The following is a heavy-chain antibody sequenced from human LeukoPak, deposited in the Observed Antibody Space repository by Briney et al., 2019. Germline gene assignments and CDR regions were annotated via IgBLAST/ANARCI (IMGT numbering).Heavy chain of an antibody. CDR2: INHSGST. V-gene: IGHV4-34*01. CDR3: ARFRTTVTTSNWFDP. CDR1: GGSFSGYY. D-gene: IGHD4-17*01. J-gene: IGHJ5*02. Sequence: SETLSLTCAVYGGSFSGYYWSWIRQPPGKGLEWIGEINHSGSTNYNPSLKSRVTISVDTSKNQFSLKLSSVTAADTAVYYCARFRTTVTTSNWFDPWGQGTLVTVSS.